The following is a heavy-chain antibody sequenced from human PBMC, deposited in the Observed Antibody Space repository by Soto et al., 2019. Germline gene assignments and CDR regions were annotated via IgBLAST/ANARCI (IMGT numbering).Heavy chain of an antibody. Sequence: AETLSLTCTASGGSISSYYSTWIRQPRGKGLKWMGYIYYSGSTNYNPSLKSRVTISVDTSKNQFSLKLSSVTAAATAVYYCARHYGGSLDYWGQGTLVTLSS. V-gene: IGHV4-59*08. CDR2: IYYSGST. CDR3: ARHYGGSLDY. J-gene: IGHJ4*02. D-gene: IGHD4-17*01. CDR1: GGSISSYY.